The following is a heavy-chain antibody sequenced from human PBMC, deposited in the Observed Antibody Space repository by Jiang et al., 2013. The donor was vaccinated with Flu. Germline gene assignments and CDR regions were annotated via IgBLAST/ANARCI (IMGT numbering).Heavy chain of an antibody. CDR2: ISAYNGNT. J-gene: IGHJ4*01. Sequence: SGAEVKKPGASVKVSCKASGYTFTSYGISWVRQAPGQGLEWMGWISAYNGNTNYAQKIQGRVTMTTDTSTSTAYMELRSLRSDDTAVYYCARDRGALRRYCSSTSCYLSGTDAEPNDY. CDR1: GYTFTSYG. V-gene: IGHV1-18*04. CDR3: ARDRGALRRYCSSTSCYLSGTDAEPNDY. D-gene: IGHD2-2*01.